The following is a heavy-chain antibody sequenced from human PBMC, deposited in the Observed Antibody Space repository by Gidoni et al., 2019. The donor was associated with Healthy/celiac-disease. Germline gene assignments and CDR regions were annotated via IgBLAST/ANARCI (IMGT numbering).Heavy chain of an antibody. D-gene: IGHD3-22*01. CDR1: GGSVSSGSYY. CDR2: IYYSGST. V-gene: IGHV4-61*01. J-gene: IGHJ4*02. CDR3: ARDFWGSGYYYGFDY. Sequence: QVQLQESGPGLVKPSETLSITCTVSGGSVSSGSYYWSWIRQPPGKGLEVVGYIYYSGSTNYNPSRKSRVTISVDTSKNQFSLKLSSVTAADTAVYYCARDFWGSGYYYGFDYWGQGTLVTVSS.